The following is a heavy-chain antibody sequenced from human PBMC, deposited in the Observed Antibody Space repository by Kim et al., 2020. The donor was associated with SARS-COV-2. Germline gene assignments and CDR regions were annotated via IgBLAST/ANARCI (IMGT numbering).Heavy chain of an antibody. Sequence: GGSLRLSCAASGFTFSGSAMHWVRQASGKGLEWVGRIRSKANSYATAYAASVKGRFTISRDDSKNTAYLQMNSLKTEDTAVYYCTTGGLGWYGMDVWGQGTTVTVSS. V-gene: IGHV3-73*01. CDR3: TTGGLGWYGMDV. CDR1: GFTFSGSA. D-gene: IGHD2-15*01. CDR2: IRSKANSYAT. J-gene: IGHJ6*02.